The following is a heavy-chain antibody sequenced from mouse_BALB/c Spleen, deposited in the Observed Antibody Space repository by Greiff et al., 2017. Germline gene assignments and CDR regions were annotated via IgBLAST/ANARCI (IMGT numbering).Heavy chain of an antibody. CDR3: ARAGSSPYYFDY. J-gene: IGHJ2*01. Sequence: QVQLKESGAELARPGASVKMSCKASGYTFTSYTMHWVKQRPGQGLEWIGRIDPANGNTKYDPKFQGKATITADTSSNTAYLQLSSLTSEDTAVYYCARAGSSPYYFDYWGQGTTLTVSS. D-gene: IGHD1-1*01. V-gene: IGHV1-4*01. CDR1: GYTFTSYT. CDR2: IDPANGNT.